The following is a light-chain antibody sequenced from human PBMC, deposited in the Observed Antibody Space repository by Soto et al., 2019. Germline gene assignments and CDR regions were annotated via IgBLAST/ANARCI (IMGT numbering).Light chain of an antibody. J-gene: IGLJ1*01. CDR3: CSYAGTSTYV. CDR1: SSDVGSYNL. CDR2: EVT. V-gene: IGLV2-23*02. Sequence: QSALTQPASVSGSPGQSITIFCTGTSSDVGSYNLVSWYQQHPGKAPKLMIYEVTKRPSGISNRFSGSKSGNTASLTISGLQADDEADYYCCSYAGTSTYVFGTGTKVTVL.